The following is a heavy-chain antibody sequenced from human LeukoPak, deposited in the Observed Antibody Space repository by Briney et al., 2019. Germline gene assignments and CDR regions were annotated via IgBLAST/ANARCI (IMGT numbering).Heavy chain of an antibody. D-gene: IGHD6-19*01. CDR1: GYTFTGYY. V-gene: IGHV1-2*02. Sequence: GASVKVPCMASGYTFTGYYMHWVRQAPGQGLEWMGWINPNSGGTNYAQKFQGRVTMTRDTSISTAYMELSRLRSDDTAVYYCASTPPLYSSGWYYGGWGQGTLVTVSS. CDR3: ASTPPLYSSGWYYGG. CDR2: INPNSGGT. J-gene: IGHJ4*02.